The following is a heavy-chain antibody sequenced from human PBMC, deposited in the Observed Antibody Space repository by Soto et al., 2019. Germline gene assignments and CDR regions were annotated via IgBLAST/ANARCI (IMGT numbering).Heavy chain of an antibody. J-gene: IGHJ4*02. Sequence: GGSLRLSCAASGFAFSNYAMTWVRQAPGKGLEWVSVISDSGDKTYYAESVTGRFTISRDNSKNSLFLQMNSLRREDTAVYYCAKDRGGVYCNGGSCFNDYWGQGTLVTVSS. CDR1: GFAFSNYA. CDR3: AKDRGGVYCNGGSCFNDY. CDR2: ISDSGDKT. D-gene: IGHD2-15*01. V-gene: IGHV3-23*01.